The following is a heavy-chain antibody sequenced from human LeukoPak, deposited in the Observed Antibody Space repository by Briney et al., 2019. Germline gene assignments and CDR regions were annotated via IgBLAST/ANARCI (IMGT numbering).Heavy chain of an antibody. J-gene: IGHJ4*02. V-gene: IGHV4-39*07. Sequence: SETLSLTCTVSGGSISSSSYYWGWIRQPPGKGLEWIGSIYYSGSTNYNPSLKSRVTISVDTSKNQFSLKLTSVTAADTAVYFCAREANYYGSGSYFEGTFDYWGQGSLVTVSS. CDR2: IYYSGST. CDR3: AREANYYGSGSYFEGTFDY. D-gene: IGHD3-10*01. CDR1: GGSISSSSYY.